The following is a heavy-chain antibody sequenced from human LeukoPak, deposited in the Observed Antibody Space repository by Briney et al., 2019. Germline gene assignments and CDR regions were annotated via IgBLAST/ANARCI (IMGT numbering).Heavy chain of an antibody. J-gene: IGHJ3*02. V-gene: IGHV4-38-2*02. CDR2: IYHSGST. CDR1: GYSISSGYY. Sequence: SETLSLTCTVSGYSISSGYYWGWIRQPPGKGLEWIGSIYHSGSTYYNPSLKSRVTISVDTSKNQFSLKLSSVTAADTAVYYCARHLWAGAFDTWGQGTMVTVSS. D-gene: IGHD3-3*02. CDR3: ARHLWAGAFDT.